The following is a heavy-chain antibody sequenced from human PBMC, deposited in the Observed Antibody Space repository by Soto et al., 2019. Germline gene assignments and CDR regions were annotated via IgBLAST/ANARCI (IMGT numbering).Heavy chain of an antibody. Sequence: PGGSLRLSCAASGFTFSSYSMNWVRHAPGKGLEWVSSISSSSSYIYYADSVKGRFTISRDNAKNSLYLQMNSLRAEDTAVYYCAKATKGSSVHYYYGMDVWGQGTTVPVS. CDR3: AKATKGSSVHYYYGMDV. CDR1: GFTFSSYS. J-gene: IGHJ6*02. CDR2: ISSSSSYI. V-gene: IGHV3-21*01. D-gene: IGHD6-6*01.